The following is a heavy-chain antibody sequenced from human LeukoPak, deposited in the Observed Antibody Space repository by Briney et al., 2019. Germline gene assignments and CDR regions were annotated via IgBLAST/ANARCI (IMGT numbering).Heavy chain of an antibody. D-gene: IGHD4-17*01. CDR2: IDTGDTT. CDR1: GFSVSTKY. V-gene: IGHV3-53*01. Sequence: GGSLRLSCVASGFSVSTKYMSWVRQAPGKGLEWVSLIDTGDTTYDADAVKGRFSISRDNAKNSLYLQMNSLRAEDTAVYYCARVFSHHDYGDYPAAYWGQGTLVTVSS. CDR3: ARVFSHHDYGDYPAAY. J-gene: IGHJ4*02.